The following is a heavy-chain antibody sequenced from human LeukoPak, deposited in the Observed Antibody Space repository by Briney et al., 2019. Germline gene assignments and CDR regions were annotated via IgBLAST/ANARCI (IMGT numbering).Heavy chain of an antibody. CDR2: IIPIFGTS. V-gene: IGHV1-69*13. Sequence: ASVKVSCKASGGTFSSYAISWVRQAPGQGLEWMGGIIPIFGTSNYAQKFQGRVTITADESTSTPYMEMSSLRSEDTAVYYCAGGPGDWNSRPYYFDYWGQGTLVTVSS. CDR3: AGGPGDWNSRPYYFDY. D-gene: IGHD1-7*01. CDR1: GGTFSSYA. J-gene: IGHJ4*02.